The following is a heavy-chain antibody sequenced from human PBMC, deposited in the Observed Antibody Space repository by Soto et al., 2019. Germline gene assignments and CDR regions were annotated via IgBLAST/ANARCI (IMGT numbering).Heavy chain of an antibody. J-gene: IGHJ5*02. Sequence: PSETLSLTCTVSGGSISSYYWSWIRQPPGKGLEWIGYIYYSGSTNYNPSLKSRVTISVDTSKNQFSLKLSSVTAADTAVYYCARVITMIANWFDPWGQGTLVTV. CDR2: IYYSGST. CDR1: GGSISSYY. V-gene: IGHV4-59*01. D-gene: IGHD3-22*01. CDR3: ARVITMIANWFDP.